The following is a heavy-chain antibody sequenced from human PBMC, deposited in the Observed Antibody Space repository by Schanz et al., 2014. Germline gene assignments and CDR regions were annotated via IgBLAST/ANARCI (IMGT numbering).Heavy chain of an antibody. CDR1: GFTFRVFA. V-gene: IGHV3-33*08. D-gene: IGHD6-6*01. CDR3: ATEGPRGTRHPINYYYAMDN. CDR2: IWYDGNNK. J-gene: IGHJ6*02. Sequence: VQLLESGGGLVQPGGSLRLSCAASGFTFRVFAMNWVRQAPGKGLEWVAIIWYDGNNKKYADSVKGRFTISRDNAKNSVFLQMNRLRAEDTAVYYCATEGPRGTRHPINYYYAMDNWGQGTKVTV.